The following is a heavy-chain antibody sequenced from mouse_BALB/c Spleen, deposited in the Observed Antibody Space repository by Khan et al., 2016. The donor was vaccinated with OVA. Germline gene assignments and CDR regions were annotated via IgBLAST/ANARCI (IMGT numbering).Heavy chain of an antibody. CDR2: ISSGGDSI. V-gene: IGHV5-9-3*01. CDR1: GFTFSTYA. D-gene: IGHD1-1*01. J-gene: IGHJ3*01. Sequence: EVELVESGGDLVKPGGSLKLSCSASGFTFSTYAMSWVRQTPEKRLEWVATISSGGDSIYYPDSVKGRFTISRDNAKNTLYLQMSSLRSEDTAMYYCARHNDGPFAYWGQGTLVTVSA. CDR3: ARHNDGPFAY.